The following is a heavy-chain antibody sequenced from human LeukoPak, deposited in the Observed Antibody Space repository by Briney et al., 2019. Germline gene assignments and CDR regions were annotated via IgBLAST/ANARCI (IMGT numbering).Heavy chain of an antibody. J-gene: IGHJ4*02. CDR3: ARDGSIAAAGGAFDY. CDR2: ISSSGSTI. Sequence: GRSLRLSCAASGFTFSSYEMNWVRQAPGKGLEWVSYISSSGSTIYYADSVKGRFTISRDNAKNSLYLQRNSLRAEDTAVYYCARDGSIAAAGGAFDYWGQGTLVTVSS. V-gene: IGHV3-48*03. D-gene: IGHD6-13*01. CDR1: GFTFSSYE.